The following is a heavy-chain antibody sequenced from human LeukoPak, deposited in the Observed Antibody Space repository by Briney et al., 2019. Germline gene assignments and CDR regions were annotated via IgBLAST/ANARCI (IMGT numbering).Heavy chain of an antibody. D-gene: IGHD3-3*01. J-gene: IGHJ4*01. CDR2: IQSIGDGGTA. V-gene: IGHV3-15*01. CDR1: GFSFRDAW. CDR3: TTERYSRHDFPLSFDF. Sequence: GGSLRLSCSGSGFSFRDAWMSWVRQTPDMGLEWVGRIQSIGDGGTADYAAPVKDRFTVSRDDSENMLYLQMNSLKTEDTATYFCTTERYSRHDFPLSFDFWGRGTLVTVSS.